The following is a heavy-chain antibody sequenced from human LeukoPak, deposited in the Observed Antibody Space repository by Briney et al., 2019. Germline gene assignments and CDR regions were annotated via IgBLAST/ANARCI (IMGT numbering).Heavy chain of an antibody. CDR2: IYYSGST. J-gene: IGHJ3*02. CDR1: GGSISSSSYY. V-gene: IGHV4-39*02. D-gene: IGHD4-17*01. CDR3: AREEYGDYVWDAFDI. Sequence: SETLSLTCTVSGGSISSSSYYWGWIRQPPGKGLEWIGSIYYSGSTYYNPSLKSRVTISVDTSKNQLSLKLSSVTAADTAVYYCAREEYGDYVWDAFDIWGQGTMVTVSS.